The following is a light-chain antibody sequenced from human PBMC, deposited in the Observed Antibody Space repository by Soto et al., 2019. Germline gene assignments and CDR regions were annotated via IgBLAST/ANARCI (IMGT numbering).Light chain of an antibody. V-gene: IGLV1-40*01. CDR2: GNS. J-gene: IGLJ7*01. CDR3: QSYDCSLRDLGAV. Sequence: QSVLTQPPSVSGAPGQRVTISCTGSSSNIGAGYDVHWYEQLPGTAPKLLFYGNSNRPSGVPDRFSGSKSRTSASLAVTGVQAEDEADYYCQSYDCSLRDLGAVFGGGTPQTV. CDR1: SSNIGAGYD.